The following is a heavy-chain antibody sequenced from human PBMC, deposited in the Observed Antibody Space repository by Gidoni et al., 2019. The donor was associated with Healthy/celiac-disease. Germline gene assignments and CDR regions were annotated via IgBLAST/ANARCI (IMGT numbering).Heavy chain of an antibody. Sequence: EVQLLESGGGLVQPGGYLRLSCAASGFTFSSYAMSWVRQAPGKGLEWVSAISGSGGSTYYADSVKGRFTISRDNSKNTLYLQMNSLRAEDTAVYYCAKRRIAAADTYPSFFDYWGQGTLVTVSS. J-gene: IGHJ4*02. V-gene: IGHV3-23*01. CDR1: GFTFSSYA. CDR2: ISGSGGST. D-gene: IGHD6-13*01. CDR3: AKRRIAAADTYPSFFDY.